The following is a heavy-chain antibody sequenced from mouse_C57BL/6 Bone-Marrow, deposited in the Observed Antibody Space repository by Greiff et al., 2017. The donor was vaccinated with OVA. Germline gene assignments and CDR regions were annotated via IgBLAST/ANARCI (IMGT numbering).Heavy chain of an antibody. CDR3: AIYYGSSSSYWYVDV. CDR1: GYTFTDYY. V-gene: IGHV1-26*01. D-gene: IGHD1-1*01. CDR2: INPNNGGT. J-gene: IGHJ1*03. Sequence: EVQLQQSGPELVKPGASVKISCKASGYTFTDYYMNWVKQSHGKSLEWIGDINPNNGGTSYNQKFKGKATLTVDKSSSTAYMELRSLTSEDSAVYYCAIYYGSSSSYWYVDVWGTGTTVTVSS.